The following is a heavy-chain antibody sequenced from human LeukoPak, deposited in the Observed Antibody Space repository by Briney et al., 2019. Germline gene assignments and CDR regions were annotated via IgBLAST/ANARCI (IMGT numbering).Heavy chain of an antibody. D-gene: IGHD3-22*01. CDR2: MNPNSGNT. Sequence: ASVTASCTASGYTFTSYDINWVRQATGQGLEWMGWMNPNSGNTGYAQKFQGRVTMTRNTSISTAYMELSSLRSEDTAVYYCARVSKAYYYDSSLAYWGQGTLVTVSS. CDR3: ARVSKAYYYDSSLAY. J-gene: IGHJ4*02. CDR1: GYTFTSYD. V-gene: IGHV1-8*01.